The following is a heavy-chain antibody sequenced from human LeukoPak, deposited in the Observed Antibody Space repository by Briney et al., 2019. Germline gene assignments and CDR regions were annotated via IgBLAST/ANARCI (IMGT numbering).Heavy chain of an antibody. V-gene: IGHV4-39*01. CDR2: FHYSGST. J-gene: IGHJ4*02. CDR3: ARQGTSSLPDGPAYYFDY. Sequence: SETLSLTCSVSGGYISSRSYSWGWIRHSPGKGLEWIGNFHYSGSTYYNPSLKSRVTISVDTSKNQFSLKLSSVTAADTAVYYCARQGTSSLPDGPAYYFDYWGQGTLVTVSS. CDR1: GGYISSRSYS. D-gene: IGHD6-13*01.